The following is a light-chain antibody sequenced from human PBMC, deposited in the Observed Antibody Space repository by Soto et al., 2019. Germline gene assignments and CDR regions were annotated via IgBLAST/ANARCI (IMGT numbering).Light chain of an antibody. CDR2: DAS. V-gene: IGKV3-11*01. CDR1: QSVSTY. J-gene: IGKJ1*01. Sequence: EIVLTQSPATLSLSPEERATLSCSASQSVSTYLAWYQQKPGQAPRLLIYDASNRATGIPARFSGSGSGTDFTVSISSLGPEDFAVYYCQQRSNWPPWTFGQGTKVEIK. CDR3: QQRSNWPPWT.